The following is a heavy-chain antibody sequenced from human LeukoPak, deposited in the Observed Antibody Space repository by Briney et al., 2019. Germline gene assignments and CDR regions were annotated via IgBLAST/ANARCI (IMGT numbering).Heavy chain of an antibody. J-gene: IGHJ4*02. Sequence: PKASVKVSCKASGYTFTDYYVHWVRQAPGQGLEWMGWINPNSGGTIYAQKFQGRVTMTRDTSISTAYMELSRLRSDDSAVYYCARGTSHHYYDSSGYPYPFDYWGQGTLVTVSS. CDR3: ARGTSHHYYDSSGYPYPFDY. CDR2: INPNSGGT. D-gene: IGHD3-22*01. V-gene: IGHV1-2*02. CDR1: GYTFTDYY.